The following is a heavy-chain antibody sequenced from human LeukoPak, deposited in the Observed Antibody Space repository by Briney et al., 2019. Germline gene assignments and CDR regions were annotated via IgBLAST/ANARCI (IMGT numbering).Heavy chain of an antibody. J-gene: IGHJ6*04. CDR2: IYSGGST. CDR1: GFTVRSNY. D-gene: IGHD3-10*01. Sequence: GGSLRLSCAASGFTVRSNYMSWVRQAPGKGLEWVPVIYSGGSTYYADSVKGRFTISRDNSKNTLYLQMNSLRAEDTAVYYCARDFLYSLTVRGEDSYGMDVWGKGTTVTVSS. CDR3: ARDFLYSLTVRGEDSYGMDV. V-gene: IGHV3-53*01.